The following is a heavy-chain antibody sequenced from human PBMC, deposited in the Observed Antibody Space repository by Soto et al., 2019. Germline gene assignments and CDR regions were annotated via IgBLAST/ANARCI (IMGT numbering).Heavy chain of an antibody. CDR2: IIPIFGTA. Sequence: QVQLVQSGAEVKKPGSSVKVSCKASGGTFSSYAISWVRQAPGQGLEWMGGIIPIFGTANYAQKFQGRVTITADESTTTAYMELSSLRSEDTAVYYCAREVVVAATHYYGMDVWGQGTPVTVSS. CDR3: AREVVVAATHYYGMDV. D-gene: IGHD2-15*01. V-gene: IGHV1-69*12. CDR1: GGTFSSYA. J-gene: IGHJ6*02.